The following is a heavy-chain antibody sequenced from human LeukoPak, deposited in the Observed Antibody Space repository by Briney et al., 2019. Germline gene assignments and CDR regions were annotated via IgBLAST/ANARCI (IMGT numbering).Heavy chain of an antibody. CDR3: AKDIPGTSWFDP. CDR2: ISGDGGST. D-gene: IGHD1-1*01. Sequence: PGGSLRLSCAASGFTFDDYAMHWVRHAPGKGLEWVSLISGDGGSTYYADSVKGRFTISRDNSKNSLYLQMNSLRTEDTALYYCAKDIPGTSWFDPWGQGTLVTVSS. V-gene: IGHV3-43*02. J-gene: IGHJ5*02. CDR1: GFTFDDYA.